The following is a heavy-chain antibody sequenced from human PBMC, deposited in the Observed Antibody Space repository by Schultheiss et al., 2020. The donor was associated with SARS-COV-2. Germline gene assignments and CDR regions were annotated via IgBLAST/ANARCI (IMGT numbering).Heavy chain of an antibody. CDR2: ISGSGGST. Sequence: GESLKISCAASGFTFSSYGMHWVRQAPGKGLEWVSAISGSGGSTYYADSVKGRFTISRDNSKNTLYLQMNSLRAEDTAVYYCAKDRTTMIVTSFDYWGQGTLVTVSS. D-gene: IGHD3-22*01. CDR3: AKDRTTMIVTSFDY. V-gene: IGHV3-23*01. CDR1: GFTFSSYG. J-gene: IGHJ4*02.